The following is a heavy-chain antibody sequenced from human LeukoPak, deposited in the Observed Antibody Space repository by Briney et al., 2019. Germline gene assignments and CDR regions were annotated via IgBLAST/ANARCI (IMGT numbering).Heavy chain of an antibody. J-gene: IGHJ3*02. D-gene: IGHD2/OR15-2a*01. CDR1: GGSISSGGYS. Sequence: SETLPLTCAVSGGSISSGGYSWSWIRQPPGKGLEWIGYIYHSGSTYYNPSLKSRVTISVDRSKNQFSLKLSSVTAADTAVYYCARVFPVLHAFDIWGQGTMVTVSS. V-gene: IGHV4-30-2*01. CDR3: ARVFPVLHAFDI. CDR2: IYHSGST.